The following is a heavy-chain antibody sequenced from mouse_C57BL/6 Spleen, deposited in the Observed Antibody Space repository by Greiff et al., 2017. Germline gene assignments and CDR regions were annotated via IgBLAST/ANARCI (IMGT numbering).Heavy chain of an antibody. CDR3: ARPAAQAPWFAY. V-gene: IGHV1-80*01. D-gene: IGHD3-2*02. CDR1: GYAFSSYW. CDR2: IYPGDGDT. Sequence: VQLQQSGAELVKPGASVKISCKASGYAFSSYWMNWVKQRPGKGLEWIGQIYPGDGDTNSNGKFKGKATLTADKSSSTAYMQLSSLTSEDSAGYFCARPAAQAPWFAYWGQGTLVTVSA. J-gene: IGHJ3*01.